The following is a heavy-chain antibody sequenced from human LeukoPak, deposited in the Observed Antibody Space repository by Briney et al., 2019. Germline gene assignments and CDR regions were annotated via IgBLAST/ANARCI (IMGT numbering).Heavy chain of an antibody. J-gene: IGHJ4*02. D-gene: IGHD4-17*01. Sequence: GGSLRLSCAASGFTFSSYAMSWVRQAPGKGLEWVSATSGSGGSTYYADSVKGRFTISRDNSKNTLYLQMNSLRAEDTAVYYCAKDRLIDDYGDSDYWGQGTLVTVSS. CDR1: GFTFSSYA. CDR3: AKDRLIDDYGDSDY. V-gene: IGHV3-23*01. CDR2: TSGSGGST.